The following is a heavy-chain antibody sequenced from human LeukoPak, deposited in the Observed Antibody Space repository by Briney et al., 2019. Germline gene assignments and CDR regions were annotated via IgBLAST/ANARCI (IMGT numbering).Heavy chain of an antibody. V-gene: IGHV3-30-3*02. CDR3: AKPLETSIGPGRGYSYGMDV. J-gene: IGHJ6*02. CDR2: ISSDGSNK. D-gene: IGHD2-2*01. CDR1: GFTFSNYA. Sequence: GRSLRLSCAASGFTFSNYAMHWVRQAPGKGLEWVAVISSDGSNKYYGDSVKGRFTISRDNSKNTLYLQMNSLRAEDTAVYYCAKPLETSIGPGRGYSYGMDVWGQGTPVTSSS.